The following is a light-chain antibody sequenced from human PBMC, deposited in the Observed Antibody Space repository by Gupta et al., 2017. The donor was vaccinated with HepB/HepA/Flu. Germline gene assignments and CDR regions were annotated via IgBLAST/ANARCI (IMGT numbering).Light chain of an antibody. CDR2: GNN. CDR1: SSNIGSNP. Sequence: QSLLTQPPSASGSPGQWVTLSCSGSSSNIGSNPVNWYQQLPGTAPKLLIFGNNQRPSGVPDRFSGSTSGTSASLAISGLQSDDEADYYCAAWDDTLNGRYVFGTGTKVTVL. CDR3: AAWDDTLNGRYV. V-gene: IGLV1-44*01. J-gene: IGLJ1*01.